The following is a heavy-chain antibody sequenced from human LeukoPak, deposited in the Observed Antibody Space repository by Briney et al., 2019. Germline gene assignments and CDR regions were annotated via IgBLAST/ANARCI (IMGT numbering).Heavy chain of an antibody. D-gene: IGHD4-17*01. J-gene: IGHJ4*02. V-gene: IGHV4-59*01. CDR3: ARGSVTLDY. CDR1: GGSISSYY. CDR2: IYYSGST. Sequence: SETLSLTCTVSGGSISSYYWSWIRQPPGKGLEWIGYIYYSGSTNYNPSLKSRVTISVDTSKNQFSLKLSSVTAADTAVYYCARGSVTLDYWGQGTLVTVSS.